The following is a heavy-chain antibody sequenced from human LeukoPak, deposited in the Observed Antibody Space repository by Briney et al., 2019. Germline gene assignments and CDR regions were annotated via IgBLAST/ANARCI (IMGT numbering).Heavy chain of an antibody. CDR1: GFTVSSNY. J-gene: IGHJ4*02. Sequence: GGSLRLSCAASGFTVSSNYMSWVRQAPGKGLEWVSVIYSGGSTYYADSVKGRFTISRDNSKNTLYLQMNSLRAEDTAVYYCARGSVVTGGNYFDYWGQGTLVTVSS. V-gene: IGHV3-66*01. CDR3: ARGSVVTGGNYFDY. CDR2: IYSGGST. D-gene: IGHD4-23*01.